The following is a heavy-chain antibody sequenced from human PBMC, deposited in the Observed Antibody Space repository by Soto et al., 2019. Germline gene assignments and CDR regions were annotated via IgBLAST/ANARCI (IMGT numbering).Heavy chain of an antibody. CDR3: ARGRYSSPINFDY. J-gene: IGHJ4*02. D-gene: IGHD6-13*01. V-gene: IGHV4-34*01. Sequence: QVQLQQWGAGLLKPSETLSLTCAVYGGSFSGYYWSWIRQPPGKGLEWIGEINHSGSTNYNPSLKSRVTISVDTSKNQFSLKLSSVTAADTAVYYCARGRYSSPINFDYWGQGTLVTVSS. CDR2: INHSGST. CDR1: GGSFSGYY.